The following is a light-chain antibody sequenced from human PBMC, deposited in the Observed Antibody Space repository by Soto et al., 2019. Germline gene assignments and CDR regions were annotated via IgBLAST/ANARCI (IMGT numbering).Light chain of an antibody. CDR1: QDISNY. CDR2: DAS. Sequence: DIQMTQSPSSLSASVGDRVTITCQASQDISNYLNWYQQKPGNAPKRLIYDASNLETGVPSRFSGVGSATYFTFTVSSLQPEDIATYYCQEYDNLPLTFGGGTKVGIK. J-gene: IGKJ4*01. V-gene: IGKV1-33*01. CDR3: QEYDNLPLT.